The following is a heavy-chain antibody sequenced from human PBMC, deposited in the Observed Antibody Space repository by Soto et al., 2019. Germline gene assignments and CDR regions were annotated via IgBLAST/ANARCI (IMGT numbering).Heavy chain of an antibody. D-gene: IGHD3-22*01. J-gene: IGHJ6*02. V-gene: IGHV1-18*01. Sequence: QVHLVQSGAEVKKPGASVNVSCKTSGYTFTRNGISWVRQAPGQGLEWMGWISPNSGNTKYAQKLQGRVIMTTDASASTAYMESTSLRSDDTALYYCVKDRDSNSWPSRDVWCPGTTVTVSS. CDR3: VKDRDSNSWPSRDV. CDR2: ISPNSGNT. CDR1: GYTFTRNG.